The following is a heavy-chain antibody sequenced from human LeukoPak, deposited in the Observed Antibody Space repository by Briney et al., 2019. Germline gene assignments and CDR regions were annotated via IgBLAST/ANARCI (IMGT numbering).Heavy chain of an antibody. V-gene: IGHV3-23*01. D-gene: IGHD3-22*01. CDR3: AKDPTYYYDSSGYHYFDH. CDR1: GFTFSSYA. J-gene: IGHJ4*02. Sequence: GGSLRLSCAASGFTFSSYAMSWVRQAPGKGLEWVSAISGSGGSTYYADSVKGRFTISRDNSKNTLYLQMNSLRAEDTAVYYCAKDPTYYYDSSGYHYFDHWGQGTLVTVSS. CDR2: ISGSGGST.